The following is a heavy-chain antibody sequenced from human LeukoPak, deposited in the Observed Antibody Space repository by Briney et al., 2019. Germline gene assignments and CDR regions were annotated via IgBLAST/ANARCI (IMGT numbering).Heavy chain of an antibody. CDR2: IYYSGST. CDR3: ARVSGGGAFDI. CDR1: GGSISSYY. Sequence: PSETLSLTCTVSGGSISSYYWSCIRQPPGKGLEWIGYIYYSGSTNYNPSLKSRVTISVDTSKNQFSLKLSSVTAADTAVYYCARVSGGGAFDIWGQGTMVTVSS. D-gene: IGHD3-10*01. J-gene: IGHJ3*02. V-gene: IGHV4-59*01.